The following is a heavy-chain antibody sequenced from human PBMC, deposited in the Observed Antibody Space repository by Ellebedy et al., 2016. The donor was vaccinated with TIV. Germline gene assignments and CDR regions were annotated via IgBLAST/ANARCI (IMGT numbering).Heavy chain of an antibody. CDR1: GFTFSSYA. CDR3: AKGGYCSSTSCYYDAFDI. CDR2: ISGSGGST. V-gene: IGHV3-23*01. J-gene: IGHJ3*02. Sequence: GGSLRLXXAASGFTFSSYAMSWVRQAPGKGLEWVSAISGSGGSTYYADSVKGRFTISRDNSKNTLYLQMNSLRAEDTAVYYCAKGGYCSSTSCYYDAFDIWGQGTMVTVSS. D-gene: IGHD2-2*01.